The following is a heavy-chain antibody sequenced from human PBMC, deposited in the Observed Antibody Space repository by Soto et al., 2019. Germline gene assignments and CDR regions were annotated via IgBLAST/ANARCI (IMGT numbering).Heavy chain of an antibody. CDR3: ARARFGDGNDY. CDR2: INHSGST. CDR1: GGSFSGYY. V-gene: IGHV4-34*01. Sequence: ETLSLTCAVYGGSFSGYYWSWIRQPPGKGLEWIGEINHSGSTNYNPSLKSRVTISVDTSKNQFSLKLSSVTAADTAVYYCARARFGDGNDYWGQGTLVTVSS. J-gene: IGHJ4*02. D-gene: IGHD3-10*01.